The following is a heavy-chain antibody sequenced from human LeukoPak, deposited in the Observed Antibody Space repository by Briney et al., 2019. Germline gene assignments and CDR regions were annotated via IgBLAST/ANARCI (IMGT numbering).Heavy chain of an antibody. CDR2: ISGSGGST. CDR1: GFTFSSYA. J-gene: IGHJ4*02. CDR3: AKGHGGNPSYGYFDY. D-gene: IGHD4-23*01. V-gene: IGHV3-23*01. Sequence: PGGSLRFSCAASGFTFSSYAMGWVRQAPGKGLEWVSAISGSGGSTYYADSVKGRFTISRDNSKNTLYLQMNSLRAEDTAVYYCAKGHGGNPSYGYFDYWGQGTLVTVSS.